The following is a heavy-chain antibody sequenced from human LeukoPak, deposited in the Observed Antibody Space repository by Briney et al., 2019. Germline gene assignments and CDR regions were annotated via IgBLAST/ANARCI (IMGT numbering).Heavy chain of an antibody. J-gene: IGHJ5*02. D-gene: IGHD3-3*01. Sequence: GASVKVSCEASGYSFSSHDINWVRQATGQGLEWMGWMNPNSGNTGYAQKFQGRVTMTRNTSISTAYMELSSLRSEDTAVYYCARGYDVTIFGVVIYNWFDPWGQGTLVTVSP. CDR3: ARGYDVTIFGVVIYNWFDP. CDR1: GYSFSSHD. CDR2: MNPNSGNT. V-gene: IGHV1-8*02.